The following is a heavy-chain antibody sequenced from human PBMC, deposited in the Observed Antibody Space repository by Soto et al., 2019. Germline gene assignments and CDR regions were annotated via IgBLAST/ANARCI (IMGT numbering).Heavy chain of an antibody. D-gene: IGHD5-18*01. CDR2: ISAYNGNT. V-gene: IGHV1-18*01. J-gene: IGHJ3*02. Sequence: ASVKVCCKASGYTFTSYGISWVRQAPGRGLEWMGWISAYNGNTNYAQKLQGRVNMTTDTSTSTAYMELRSLRSDDTAVYYCARGKGRGYNDGDGAFDIWGQGTMVTVSS. CDR3: ARGKGRGYNDGDGAFDI. CDR1: GYTFTSYG.